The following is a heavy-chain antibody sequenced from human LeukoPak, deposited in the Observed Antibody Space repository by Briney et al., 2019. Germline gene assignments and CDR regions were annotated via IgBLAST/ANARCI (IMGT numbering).Heavy chain of an antibody. J-gene: IGHJ4*02. D-gene: IGHD5-12*01. V-gene: IGHV4-59*01. CDR1: GGSISSYY. Sequence: PSETLSLTCTVSGGSISSYYWSGIRQPPGKGLEWIGYIYYSGSTNYNPSLKSRVTISVVTSKNQFSLKLSSVTAADTAVYYCARGLEHSGYDSFCYFDYWGQGTLVTVSS. CDR3: ARGLEHSGYDSFCYFDY. CDR2: IYYSGST.